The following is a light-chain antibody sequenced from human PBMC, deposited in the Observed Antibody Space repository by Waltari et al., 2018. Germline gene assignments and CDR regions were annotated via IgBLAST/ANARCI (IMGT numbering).Light chain of an antibody. J-gene: IGLJ2*01. Sequence: QSALTQPASVSGSPGQSITISCTGTSSDVGGYNYVSWYQQHPGKAPKLMIYDVSKRPSGVSNRFSGSKSGNTASRTISGLQAEDEADYYCCSYEVFGGGTKLTVL. CDR1: SSDVGGYNY. CDR2: DVS. CDR3: CSYEV. V-gene: IGLV2-23*02.